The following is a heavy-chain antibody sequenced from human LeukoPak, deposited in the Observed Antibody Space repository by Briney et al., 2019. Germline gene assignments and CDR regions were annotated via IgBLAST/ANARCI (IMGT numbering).Heavy chain of an antibody. J-gene: IGHJ4*02. D-gene: IGHD3-10*01. Sequence: SETLSLTCTVSGDSISSATYYWSWIRQPPGKGLEWIGYIYYSGSTYYNPSLKSRVLILVDTSKNQFSLKLNSVTAADTAVYYCARGGGSVAFDYWGQGTLVTVSS. CDR1: GDSISSATYY. V-gene: IGHV4-31*03. CDR3: ARGGGSVAFDY. CDR2: IYYSGST.